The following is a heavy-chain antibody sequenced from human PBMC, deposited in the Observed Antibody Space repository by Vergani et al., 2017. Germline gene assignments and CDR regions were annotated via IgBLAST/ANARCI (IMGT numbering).Heavy chain of an antibody. Sequence: QVQLQESGPGLVKPSETLSLTCTVSGGSISSYYWSWIRQPPGKGLEWIGYIYYSGSTNYNPSLKSRVTISVDTSKNQFSLKLSSVTAADTAVYYCARVLRRYYYYMDVWGKGTTVTVSS. CDR2: IYYSGST. J-gene: IGHJ6*03. CDR3: ARVLRRYYYYMDV. V-gene: IGHV4-59*12. CDR1: GGSISSYY. D-gene: IGHD3-3*01.